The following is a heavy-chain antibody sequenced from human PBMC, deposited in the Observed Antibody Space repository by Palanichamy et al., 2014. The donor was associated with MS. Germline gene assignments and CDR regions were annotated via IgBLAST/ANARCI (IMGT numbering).Heavy chain of an antibody. J-gene: IGHJ4*02. V-gene: IGHV1-69*04. Sequence: QVQLVQSGAEVKKPGSSVTVSCKASGGSLGSYAFSWVRQAPGQGLEWMGRIIPILDMKHYAQRFQGRVTITADKSTKTVYMELRTLRSDDTAAYYCARDRRDDYGSGSPPAYWGQGTLVTVST. CDR1: GGSLGSYA. CDR3: ARDRRDDYGSGSPPAY. D-gene: IGHD3-10*01. CDR2: IIPILDMK.